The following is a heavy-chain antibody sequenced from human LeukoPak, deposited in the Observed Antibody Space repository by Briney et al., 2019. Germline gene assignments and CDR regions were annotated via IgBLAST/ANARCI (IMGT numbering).Heavy chain of an antibody. J-gene: IGHJ4*02. CDR3: AKAASLGYCSGGSCYPQSPFDY. D-gene: IGHD2-15*01. CDR2: ISGSGGST. Sequence: GGSLRLSCAASGFTFSSYAMSWVRQAPGKGLEWVSAISGSGGSTYYADSVKGRFTISRDNSKYTLYLQMNSLRAEDTAVYYCAKAASLGYCSGGSCYPQSPFDYWGQGTLVTVSS. V-gene: IGHV3-23*01. CDR1: GFTFSSYA.